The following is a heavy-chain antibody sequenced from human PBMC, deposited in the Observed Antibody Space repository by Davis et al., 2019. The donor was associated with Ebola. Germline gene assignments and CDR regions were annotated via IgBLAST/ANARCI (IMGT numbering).Heavy chain of an antibody. J-gene: IGHJ4*02. Sequence: PGGSLRLSCAASGFTFSSYGMHWVRQAPGKGLEWVAFIRYDGSNKYYADSVKGRFTISRDNSKNTLYLQMNSLRAGDTAMYYCAKATYSYAVGPTPPDYWGQGTLVTVSS. CDR2: IRYDGSNK. CDR1: GFTFSSYG. CDR3: AKATYSYAVGPTPPDY. V-gene: IGHV3-30*02. D-gene: IGHD2-2*01.